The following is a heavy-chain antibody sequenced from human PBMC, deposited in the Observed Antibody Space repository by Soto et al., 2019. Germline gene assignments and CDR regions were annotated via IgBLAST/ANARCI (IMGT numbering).Heavy chain of an antibody. V-gene: IGHV4-30-4*02. Sequence: SETLSLTCTVPCVSISSGDYYWSWIRQPPGKGLEWIGYIYYSENTYSNPSLKSRVAISGDTSKNQFSLNLRSVTAADTAVHYCARGHLRGIDAFDIWGQGTMVTVS. D-gene: IGHD4-17*01. J-gene: IGHJ3*02. CDR1: CVSISSGDYY. CDR2: IYYSENT. CDR3: ARGHLRGIDAFDI.